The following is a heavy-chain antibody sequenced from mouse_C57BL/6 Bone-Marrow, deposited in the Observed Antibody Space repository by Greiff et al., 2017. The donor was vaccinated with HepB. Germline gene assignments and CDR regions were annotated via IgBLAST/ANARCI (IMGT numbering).Heavy chain of an antibody. CDR1: GYAFTNYL. CDR3: ARTGWFLSYGYFDV. CDR2: INPGSGGT. D-gene: IGHD1-1*02. J-gene: IGHJ1*03. V-gene: IGHV1-54*01. Sequence: VQLQQSGAELVRPGTSVKVSCKASGYAFTNYLIEWVKQRPGQGLEWIGVINPGSGGTNYNEKFKGKATLTADKSSSTAYMQLSSLTSEDSAVYFCARTGWFLSYGYFDVWGTGTTVTVSS.